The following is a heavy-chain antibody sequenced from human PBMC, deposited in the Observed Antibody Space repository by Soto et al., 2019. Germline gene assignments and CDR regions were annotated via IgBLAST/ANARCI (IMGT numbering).Heavy chain of an antibody. J-gene: IGHJ3*02. CDR3: AREHVGPMSYFDI. Sequence: GASVEVSCEASGYTFTGYYIHWGRQVPGQGLECMGWINPNSGGTYYAQKFQGRVTMTRDTSISTAYMELTRLRSDDTAVYSCAREHVGPMSYFDIWGAVTMITVSS. CDR2: INPNSGGT. D-gene: IGHD1-26*01. CDR1: GYTFTGYY. V-gene: IGHV1-2*02.